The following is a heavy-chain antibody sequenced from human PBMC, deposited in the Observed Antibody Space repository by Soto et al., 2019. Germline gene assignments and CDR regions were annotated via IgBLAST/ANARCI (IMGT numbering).Heavy chain of an antibody. D-gene: IGHD1-26*01. CDR3: AAHGWEPRPLNLFHY. CDR2: LIPVFETP. V-gene: IGHV1-69*01. Sequence: QVQLVQSGAEVKKPGSSVTVSCTISGGTFTTFAFTWVRQAPGQGLEWMGGLIPVFETPNYAQKFQGRVTITADESTGTVYMDLNSLESEDTAMYYCAAHGWEPRPLNLFHYWGQGALVTVSS. CDR1: GGTFTTFA. J-gene: IGHJ4*02.